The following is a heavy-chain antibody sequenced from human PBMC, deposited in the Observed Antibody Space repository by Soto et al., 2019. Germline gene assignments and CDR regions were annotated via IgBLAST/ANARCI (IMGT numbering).Heavy chain of an antibody. CDR1: EFTFISYG. CDR3: AKDFSSGWYIDY. V-gene: IGHV3-30*18. D-gene: IGHD6-19*01. J-gene: IGHJ4*02. CDR2: ISYDGSNK. Sequence: LRVWSRAAEFTFISYGMHWVRKAPGKGLEWVAVISYDGSNKYYADSVKGRFTISRDNSKNTLYLQMNSLRAEDTAVYYCAKDFSSGWYIDYWGQGTLVTVSS.